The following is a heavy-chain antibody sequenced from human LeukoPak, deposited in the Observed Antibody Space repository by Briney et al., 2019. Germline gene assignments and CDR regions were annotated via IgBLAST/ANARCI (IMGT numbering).Heavy chain of an antibody. Sequence: SETLSLTCSVYGGSFSGYYCVWIRQAPEKGLERIGEINHSGFTNYNPSLKSRVTISIDTSKNQFSLKLSSVTAADSAVCYCARYLSGDYKPPYDSWGQGNLVTVSS. CDR3: ARYLSGDYKPPYDS. CDR2: INHSGFT. V-gene: IGHV4-34*01. D-gene: IGHD4-17*01. CDR1: GGSFSGYY. J-gene: IGHJ4*02.